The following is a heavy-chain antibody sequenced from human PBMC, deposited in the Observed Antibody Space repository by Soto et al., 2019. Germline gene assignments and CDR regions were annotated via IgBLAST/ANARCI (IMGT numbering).Heavy chain of an antibody. CDR2: ISGNGGTT. D-gene: IGHD2-15*01. Sequence: EVQLLESGGGLVQPGGSLRLSCAASGFTFSSYAMNWVRQAPGKGLEWVSGISGNGGTTYYAESVKGRFTISRDNSKNTLYLQMDSLRAEDTAVYYCVNPRGGYCRGGSCYVIDYWGQGTLVTVSS. J-gene: IGHJ4*02. V-gene: IGHV3-23*01. CDR1: GFTFSSYA. CDR3: VNPRGGYCRGGSCYVIDY.